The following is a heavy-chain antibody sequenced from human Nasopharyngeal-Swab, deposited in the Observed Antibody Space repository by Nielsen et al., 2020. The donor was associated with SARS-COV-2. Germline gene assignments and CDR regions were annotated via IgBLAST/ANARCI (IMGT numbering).Heavy chain of an antibody. V-gene: IGHV3-23*01. D-gene: IGHD6-19*01. CDR3: AKDRVAGTSFASDC. CDR2: IYANGFST. J-gene: IGHJ4*02. Sequence: GGSLRLSCAASGFTFSNHAMHWVRQAPGKGLEWVSTIYANGFSTYYSDSVKGRFTISRDNSKNTLYLQMHSLEAADTAVYYCAKDRVAGTSFASDCWGQGTLVTVSS. CDR1: GFTFSNHA.